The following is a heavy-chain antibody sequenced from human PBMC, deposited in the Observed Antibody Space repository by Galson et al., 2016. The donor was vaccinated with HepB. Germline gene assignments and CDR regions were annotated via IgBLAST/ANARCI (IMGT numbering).Heavy chain of an antibody. V-gene: IGHV3-23*01. CDR1: GFTFRTYS. Sequence: SLRLSCAASGFTFRTYSMSWVRQAPGRGLQWVSVTDDDGSNIYYADSVKGRFTITRDTSDYTMYLQMNNLRAEDTAIYYCVRDFDYWGRGTLVTVSS. CDR2: TDDDGSNI. CDR3: VRDFDY. J-gene: IGHJ4*02.